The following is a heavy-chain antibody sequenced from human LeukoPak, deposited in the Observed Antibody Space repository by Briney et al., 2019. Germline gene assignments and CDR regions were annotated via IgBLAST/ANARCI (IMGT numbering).Heavy chain of an antibody. D-gene: IGHD5-18*01. J-gene: IGHJ5*02. CDR1: GGTFSSYA. V-gene: IGHV1-69*01. CDR3: ARESPGYSYGPPLP. CDR2: IIPIFGTA. Sequence: ASVKVSCKASGGTFSSYAISWVRQAPGQGLEWMGGIIPIFGTANYAQKFQGRVTIPADESTSTAYMEMSSLRSEDTAVYYCARESPGYSYGPPLPWGQGTLVTVSS.